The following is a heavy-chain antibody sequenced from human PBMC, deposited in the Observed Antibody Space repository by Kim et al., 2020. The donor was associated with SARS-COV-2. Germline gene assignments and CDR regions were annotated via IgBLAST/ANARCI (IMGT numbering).Heavy chain of an antibody. Sequence: SETLSLTCTVSGGSTSNYYWSWIRQPPGKGPEWIGYIHDSGSTNYNPSLRSRVTISEDTSKNQFSLKLTSVTATDTAVYYCARERLGAAFDIWGHGTMVTVSS. J-gene: IGHJ3*02. CDR2: IHDSGST. D-gene: IGHD3-16*01. V-gene: IGHV4-59*12. CDR1: GGSTSNYY. CDR3: ARERLGAAFDI.